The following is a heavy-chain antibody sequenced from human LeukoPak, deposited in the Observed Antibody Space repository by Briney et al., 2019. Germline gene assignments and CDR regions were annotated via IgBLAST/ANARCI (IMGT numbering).Heavy chain of an antibody. V-gene: IGHV3-43D*03. J-gene: IGHJ4*02. D-gene: IGHD1-26*01. CDR2: ISWDGGST. Sequence: GGSLRLSCAASGFTFDDYAMHWVRQAPGKGLEWVSLISWDGGSTYYADSVKGRFTISRDNSKSSLYLQMNSLRAEDTALYYCAKGPVGSAYFDYCGQGTLVTVSS. CDR3: AKGPVGSAYFDY. CDR1: GFTFDDYA.